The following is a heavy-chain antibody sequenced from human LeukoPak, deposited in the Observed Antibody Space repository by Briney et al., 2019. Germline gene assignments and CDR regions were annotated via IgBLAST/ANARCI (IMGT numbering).Heavy chain of an antibody. Sequence: ASMKVSCKASGYTFTSYDINWVRQATGQGLEWMGWMNPNSGNTGYAQKFQGRVTMTRNTSISTAYMELSSLRSEDTAVYYCARPLSRKSGSYSGYWGQGTLVTVSS. V-gene: IGHV1-8*01. CDR3: ARPLSRKSGSYSGY. J-gene: IGHJ4*02. CDR1: GYTFTSYD. D-gene: IGHD1-26*01. CDR2: MNPNSGNT.